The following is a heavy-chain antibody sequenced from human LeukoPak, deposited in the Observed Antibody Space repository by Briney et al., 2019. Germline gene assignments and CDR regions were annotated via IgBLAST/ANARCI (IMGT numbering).Heavy chain of an antibody. CDR3: ASRICGSACYDVFWYLDL. Sequence: SETLSLTCSVSGDSISSSTYYWGWVRQPPGKGLEWIGSIYYTGSTYYSPSLKSRVTMSLDTSKNQFSLKLSSVTAADTAVYYCASRICGSACYDVFWYLDLWGRGTLVTVSS. V-gene: IGHV4-39*01. D-gene: IGHD2-21*02. CDR2: IYYTGST. J-gene: IGHJ2*01. CDR1: GDSISSSTYY.